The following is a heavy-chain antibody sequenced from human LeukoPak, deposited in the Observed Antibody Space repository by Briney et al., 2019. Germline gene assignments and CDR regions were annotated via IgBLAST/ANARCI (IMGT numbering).Heavy chain of an antibody. CDR2: ISSSGNTI. CDR1: GFTFSDYY. D-gene: IGHD3-22*01. CDR3: ARDDYYDSSGYYIGLDY. Sequence: GGSLRLSCAASGFTFSDYYMSWIRQAPGKGLEWVSYISSSGNTIYYADSVKGRFTISRDNAKNSLYLQMNSLRAEDTAVYYCARDDYYDSSGYYIGLDYWGQGTLVTVSS. J-gene: IGHJ4*02. V-gene: IGHV3-11*01.